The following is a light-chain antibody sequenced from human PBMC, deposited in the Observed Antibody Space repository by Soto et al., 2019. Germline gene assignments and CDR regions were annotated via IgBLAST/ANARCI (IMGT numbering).Light chain of an antibody. CDR3: AAWDGSLQTWV. J-gene: IGLJ3*02. CDR1: SSNIGSNT. Sequence: QSVLTQPPSASGTPGQRVTISCSGSSSNIGSNTVNWYQQLPGTAPKLLIYTNNHRPSGVPDRFSDSKSGTSASLAISGLQSEDEADYYCAAWDGSLQTWVFGGGTKLTVL. V-gene: IGLV1-44*01. CDR2: TNN.